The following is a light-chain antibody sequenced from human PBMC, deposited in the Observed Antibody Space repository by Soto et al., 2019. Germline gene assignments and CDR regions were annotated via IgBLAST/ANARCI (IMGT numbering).Light chain of an antibody. CDR2: GTS. Sequence: EIVMTQSPATLSVSPGERVTLSCRASQIVSSNLAWYQQKPGQAPRLVMYGTSNRATGIPDRFSGSGSGTDFTLTISRLEPEDFAVYYCQQYNNWPRTFGQGTRLEIK. CDR1: QIVSSN. J-gene: IGKJ5*01. CDR3: QQYNNWPRT. V-gene: IGKV3D-15*01.